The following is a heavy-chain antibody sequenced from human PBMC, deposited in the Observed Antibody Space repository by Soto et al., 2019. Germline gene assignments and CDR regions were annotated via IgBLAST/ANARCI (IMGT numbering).Heavy chain of an antibody. CDR3: ARVGNYYGSGTPRPHYNYAMDA. Sequence: ASVKVSCKASGGTFSSYTISWVRQAPGQGLEWMGRIIPILGIANYAQKFQGRVTITADKSTSTAYMELSSLRSEDTAVYFCARVGNYYGSGTPRPHYNYAMDAWGQGTTVTVSS. J-gene: IGHJ6*02. CDR1: GGTFSSYT. V-gene: IGHV1-69*02. D-gene: IGHD3-10*01. CDR2: IIPILGIA.